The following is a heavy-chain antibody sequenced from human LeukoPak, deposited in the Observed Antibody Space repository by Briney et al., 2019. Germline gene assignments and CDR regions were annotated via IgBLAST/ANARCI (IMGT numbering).Heavy chain of an antibody. Sequence: PGGSLRLSCAASGFTFSNAWMSWVRQAPGKGLEWVGRIKSKTDGGTTDYAAPVKGGFTISRDDSKNTLYLQMSSLKTEDTAVYYCTTGDYYDSSGYPNWGQGTLVTVSS. D-gene: IGHD3-22*01. CDR1: GFTFSNAW. CDR3: TTGDYYDSSGYPN. CDR2: IKSKTDGGTT. V-gene: IGHV3-15*01. J-gene: IGHJ4*02.